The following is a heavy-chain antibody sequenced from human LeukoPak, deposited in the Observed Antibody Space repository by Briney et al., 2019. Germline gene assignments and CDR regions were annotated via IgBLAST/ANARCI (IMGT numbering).Heavy chain of an antibody. CDR2: INTNTGNP. J-gene: IGHJ4*02. CDR1: GYTFTSYG. V-gene: IGHV7-4-1*02. CDR3: ARDWTTVTRLFDY. D-gene: IGHD4-17*01. Sequence: VASVKVSCKASGYTFTSYGISWVRQAPGQGLEWMGWINTNTGNPTYAQGFTGRFVFSLDTSVSTAYLQISSLKAEDTAVYYCARDWTTVTRLFDYWGQGALVTVSS.